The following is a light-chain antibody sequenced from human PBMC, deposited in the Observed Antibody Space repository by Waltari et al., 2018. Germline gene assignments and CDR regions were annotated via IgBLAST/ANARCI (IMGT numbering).Light chain of an antibody. CDR2: DVT. V-gene: IGLV2-11*01. CDR3: CSYAGRYTNYV. CDR1: RSAVGASDY. Sequence: QSALTQPRSVSGSPGQSVTISCTGTRSAVGASDYVSCYQQRPGKAPTLIIYDVTERPSGVPDRFSGSKSDNKASLTISGLQADDEADYYCCSYAGRYTNYVFGSGTKVTVL. J-gene: IGLJ1*01.